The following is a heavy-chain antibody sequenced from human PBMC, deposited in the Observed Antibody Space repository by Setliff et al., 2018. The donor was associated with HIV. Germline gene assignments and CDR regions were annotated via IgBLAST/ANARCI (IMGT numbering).Heavy chain of an antibody. CDR3: ERLLGKD. V-gene: IGHV4-61*01. Sequence: SETLSLTCNVSGGSIKNDYRSDYWSWIRQPPGRGLEWIGSVSHSGSSDYSPSLESRASISIDISKNQFSLNLTSVTATDTAFYYCERLLGKDWGRGKMVTVSS. D-gene: IGHD7-27*01. CDR2: VSHSGSS. J-gene: IGHJ4*02. CDR1: GGSIKNDYRSDY.